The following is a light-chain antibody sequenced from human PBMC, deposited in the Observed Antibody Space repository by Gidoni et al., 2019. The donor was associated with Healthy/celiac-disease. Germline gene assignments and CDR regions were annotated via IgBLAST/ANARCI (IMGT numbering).Light chain of an antibody. J-gene: IGLJ2*01. V-gene: IGLV2-14*01. CDR3: SSYTSSSTVV. Sequence: QSALTQPASVYGSPGQSITISCTGTSSDVGGYNYVSWYQKHPGKAPKLMIYEVSNRPSGVSNRFSGSKSGNTASLTISGLQAEDEADYYCSSYTSSSTVVFGGGTKLTVL. CDR2: EVS. CDR1: SSDVGGYNY.